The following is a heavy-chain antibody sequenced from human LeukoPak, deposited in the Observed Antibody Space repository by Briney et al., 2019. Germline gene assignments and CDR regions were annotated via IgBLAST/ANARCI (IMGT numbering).Heavy chain of an antibody. CDR1: GFTFSDYY. CDR2: ISSSGSTI. D-gene: IGHD2-2*01. Sequence: GGSLRLSCAASGFTFSDYYMSWIRQAPGKGLEWVSYISSSGSTIYYADSVKGRFTISRDNAKNSLYLQMNSLRAEDTAVYYCASTSCSTDDALDIWGQGTMVTVSS. V-gene: IGHV3-11*01. J-gene: IGHJ3*02. CDR3: ASTSCSTDDALDI.